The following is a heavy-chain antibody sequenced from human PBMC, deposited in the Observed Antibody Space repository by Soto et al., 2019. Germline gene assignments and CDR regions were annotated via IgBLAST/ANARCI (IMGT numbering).Heavy chain of an antibody. CDR3: AVNDWGSSWLLDFDY. J-gene: IGHJ4*02. Sequence: EVQLLESGGGLVQPGGSLRLSCAASGFTFTNYAMSWVRQAPGKGLEWVSAISGSGGSSYYADSVKGRFTISRDNSKNTLYLQMNSLRAEDTAVYYCAVNDWGSSWLLDFDYWGQGTLVTVSS. V-gene: IGHV3-23*01. CDR2: ISGSGGSS. CDR1: GFTFTNYA. D-gene: IGHD6-13*01.